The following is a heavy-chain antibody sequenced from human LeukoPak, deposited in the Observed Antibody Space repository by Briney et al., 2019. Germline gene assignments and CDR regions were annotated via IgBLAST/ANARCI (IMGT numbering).Heavy chain of an antibody. CDR2: IFPSGGEI. V-gene: IGHV3-23*01. D-gene: IGHD5-18*01. CDR3: VTYRQVMLPFEA. J-gene: IGHJ5*02. CDR1: GFTFSSYA. Sequence: SGGSLRLSCAASGFTFSSYAMSWVRQAPGKGLEWVSSIFPSGGEIHYADSVRGRFTISRDNSKSTLSLQMNSLRAEDTAIYYCVTYRQVMLPFEAWGQGTLVTVSS.